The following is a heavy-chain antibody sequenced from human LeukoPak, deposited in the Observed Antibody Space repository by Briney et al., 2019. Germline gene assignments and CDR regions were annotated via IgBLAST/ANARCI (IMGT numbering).Heavy chain of an antibody. CDR3: ASLGFCSSTSCHDPYFDY. CDR1: GGSFSGYY. CDR2: INHSGST. J-gene: IGHJ4*02. D-gene: IGHD2-2*01. V-gene: IGHV4-34*01. Sequence: SETLSLTCAVYGGSFSGYYWGWIRQPPGKGLEWIGEINHSGSTNYNPSLKSRVTISVDTSKNQFSLKLSSVTAADTAVYYCASLGFCSSTSCHDPYFDYWGQGTLVTVSS.